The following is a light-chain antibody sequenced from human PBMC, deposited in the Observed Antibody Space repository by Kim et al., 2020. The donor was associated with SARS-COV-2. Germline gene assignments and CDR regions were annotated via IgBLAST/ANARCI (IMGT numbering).Light chain of an antibody. CDR2: GGS. V-gene: IGKV1-39*01. J-gene: IGKJ1*01. CDR1: QSISIY. Sequence: ASVGDRVTITCRASQSISIYLNWYQQKPGKAPNLLIYGGSSLQRGVPSRFSGSTSETDFTLTITNLQPEDFATYYCQQSYSTPRTFGQGTKVDIK. CDR3: QQSYSTPRT.